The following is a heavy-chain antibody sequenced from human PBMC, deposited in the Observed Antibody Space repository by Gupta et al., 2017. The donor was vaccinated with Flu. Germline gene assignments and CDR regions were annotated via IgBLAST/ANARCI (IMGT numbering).Heavy chain of an antibody. CDR3: TSLYYYDSSGHYYFDH. D-gene: IGHD3-22*01. V-gene: IGHV3-73*01. CDR1: GFTFSGSA. CDR2: IRSKPNSYAT. Sequence: EVQLVESGGDLVQPGGSLKLSCAASGFTFSGSAMHWVRQASGKGLEWVGRIRSKPNSYATVYAASVKGRFTISRDDSKNTAYLQMNSLRTEDTAVYYCTSLYYYDSSGHYYFDHWGQGTLVTVSS. J-gene: IGHJ4*02.